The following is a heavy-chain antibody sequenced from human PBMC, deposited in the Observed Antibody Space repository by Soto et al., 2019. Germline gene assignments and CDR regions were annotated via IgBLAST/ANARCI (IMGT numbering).Heavy chain of an antibody. V-gene: IGHV1-46*03. CDR1: GYTFTGYS. D-gene: IGHD3-10*01. Sequence: ASVKVSCKASGYTFTGYSMHWVRQAPGQGLEWMGWINPFDGSRMFAQSFQGRVTMTRDTSTSTVYMEVSSLRSEDTAVYYCSRVDPGETSPFDHWGQATLVTVSS. CDR3: SRVDPGETSPFDH. J-gene: IGHJ4*02. CDR2: INPFDGSR.